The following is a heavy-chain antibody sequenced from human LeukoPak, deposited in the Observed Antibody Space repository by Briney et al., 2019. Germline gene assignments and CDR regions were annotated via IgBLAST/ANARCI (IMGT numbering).Heavy chain of an antibody. D-gene: IGHD3-16*01. V-gene: IGHV3-7*03. Sequence: GGSLRLSCAASGFTFSSYWMNWARQAPGKGLEWVASIDHNGNVNYYVDSVKGRFTISRDNAKNSLYLQMSNLRAEDTAVYFCARGGGLDVWGQGATVTVSS. CDR1: GFTFSSYW. CDR3: ARGGGLDV. J-gene: IGHJ6*02. CDR2: IDHNGNVN.